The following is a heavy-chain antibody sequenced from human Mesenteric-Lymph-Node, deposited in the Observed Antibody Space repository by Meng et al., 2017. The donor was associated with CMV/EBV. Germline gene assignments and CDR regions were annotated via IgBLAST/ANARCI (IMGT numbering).Heavy chain of an antibody. Sequence: ETLSLTCAASGFAFSSYAMHWVRQAPGKGLEWVGRIRSNDQGGLADYAAPVKGRLTISRDDSTNTLYLQMNSLETEDTAVYYCTTTAYSDSAFNRWGQGTMVTVSS. J-gene: IGHJ3*02. CDR1: GFAFSSYA. V-gene: IGHV3-15*01. CDR2: IRSNDQGGLA. D-gene: IGHD4-17*01. CDR3: TTTAYSDSAFNR.